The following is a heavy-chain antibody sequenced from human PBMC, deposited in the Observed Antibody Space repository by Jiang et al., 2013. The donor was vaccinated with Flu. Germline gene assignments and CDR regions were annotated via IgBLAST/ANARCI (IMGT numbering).Heavy chain of an antibody. D-gene: IGHD3-22*01. V-gene: IGHV3-30-3*01. CDR2: ISYDGNNK. CDR3: VRSIDYDSTGYHFHH. J-gene: IGHJ1*01. CDR1: GFTFSSYA. Sequence: VQLLESGGGVVQPGRSLRLSCAASGFTFSSYAMHWVRQAPGKGLEWVAAISYDGNNKYYADSVKGRFTISRDNSKSTLYLQMNSLRAEDMAVYYCVRSIDYDSTGYHFHHWGQG.